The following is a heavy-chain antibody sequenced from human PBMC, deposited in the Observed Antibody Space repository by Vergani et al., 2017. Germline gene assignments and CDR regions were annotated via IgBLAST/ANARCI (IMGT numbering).Heavy chain of an antibody. V-gene: IGHV3-23*01. Sequence: EVQLLESGGGLVQPGGSLRLSCAASGFTFSSYAMSWVRQAPGKGLEWVSAISGSGGSTYYADSVKGRFTISRDNSKNTLYLQMNSLRAEDTAVYYCASRPAQRIAARPYYYGMDVWGQGTTVTVSS. CDR1: GFTFSSYA. J-gene: IGHJ6*02. CDR2: ISGSGGST. CDR3: ASRPAQRIAARPYYYGMDV. D-gene: IGHD6-6*01.